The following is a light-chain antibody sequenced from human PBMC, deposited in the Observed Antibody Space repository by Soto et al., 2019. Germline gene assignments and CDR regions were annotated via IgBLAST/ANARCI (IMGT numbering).Light chain of an antibody. CDR2: YSS. Sequence: EVMMTQFPDTVSVTPGETVTLSCGASQSVRTNLAWYQQRPGQAPRLLIHYSSTRATDVPARFSGSGSGTNFTLAISSLQSEDFAVYFCHQYAYWPEPFGQGTKVDI. CDR1: QSVRTN. V-gene: IGKV3D-15*01. J-gene: IGKJ1*01. CDR3: HQYAYWPEP.